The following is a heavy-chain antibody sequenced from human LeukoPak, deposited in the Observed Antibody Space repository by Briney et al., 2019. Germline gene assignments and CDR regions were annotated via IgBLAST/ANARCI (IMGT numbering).Heavy chain of an antibody. CDR1: GFTFDYYA. Sequence: PGGSLRLSCAASGFTFDYYAMHWVRQAPGKGLDWVSGISWNSGSIGYADSVKGRFTISRDNAKNSLYLQMNSLRAEDTALYYCAKGPRATSNLFDYWGQGTLVTVSS. CDR3: AKGPRATSNLFDY. J-gene: IGHJ4*02. CDR2: ISWNSGSI. D-gene: IGHD1-26*01. V-gene: IGHV3-9*01.